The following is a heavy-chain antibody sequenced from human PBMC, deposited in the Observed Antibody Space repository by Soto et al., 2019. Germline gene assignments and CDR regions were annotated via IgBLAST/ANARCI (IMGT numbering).Heavy chain of an antibody. Sequence: QLQLQESGPGLVKPSETLSLTCTVSGDSISSSHYWGWIRQPPGKGLEWIGSINYSGNTYYSPSLKSRVTISRDTSKNQFSLKLSSVTAADTAVYYCARHIGSGSSYRGAWGQGTLVTVSS. CDR3: ARHIGSGSSYRGA. J-gene: IGHJ4*02. D-gene: IGHD3-10*01. V-gene: IGHV4-39*01. CDR2: INYSGNT. CDR1: GDSISSSHY.